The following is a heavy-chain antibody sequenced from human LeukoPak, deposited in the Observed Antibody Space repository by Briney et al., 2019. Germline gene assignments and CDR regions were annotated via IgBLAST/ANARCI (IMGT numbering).Heavy chain of an antibody. CDR2: IYHSGST. Sequence: RPSGTLSLTCAVPGGSITSSNWWSWVRQPPERGLEWIGEIYHSGSTNYNPSLKSRVTISVDKSKNQFSLKLSSVTAADTAVYYCARRAYCGSACNSDAFDIWGQGTMVTVSS. D-gene: IGHD2-21*02. J-gene: IGHJ3*02. V-gene: IGHV4-4*02. CDR3: ARRAYCGSACNSDAFDI. CDR1: GGSITSSNW.